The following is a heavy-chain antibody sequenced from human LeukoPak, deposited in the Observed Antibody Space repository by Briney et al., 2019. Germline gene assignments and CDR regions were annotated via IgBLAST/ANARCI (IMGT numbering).Heavy chain of an antibody. J-gene: IGHJ4*02. Sequence: RASETLSLTCTVSGGSISSYYWSWIRQPPGKGLEWIGYIYYSGSTNYNPSLKSRVTISVDTSKNQFSLKLSSVTAADTAVYYCASYSYYYDSGGYFDYWGQGTLVTVSS. CDR3: ASYSYYYDSGGYFDY. V-gene: IGHV4-59*01. CDR2: IYYSGST. CDR1: GGSISSYY. D-gene: IGHD3-22*01.